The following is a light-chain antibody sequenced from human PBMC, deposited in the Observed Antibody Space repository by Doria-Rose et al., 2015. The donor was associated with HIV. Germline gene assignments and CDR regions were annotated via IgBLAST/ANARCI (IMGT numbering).Light chain of an antibody. J-gene: IGKJ1*01. CDR2: DAS. CDR3: QRYDNFRT. Sequence: TQSPSSLSASVGDRVTITCQASQDISNYLNWYQQKPGKAPKLLIYDASNLETGVPSRFSGSGSGTDFTSTISSLQPEEIATYYRQRYDNFRTFGQGTKVEIK. V-gene: IGKV1-33*01. CDR1: QDISNY.